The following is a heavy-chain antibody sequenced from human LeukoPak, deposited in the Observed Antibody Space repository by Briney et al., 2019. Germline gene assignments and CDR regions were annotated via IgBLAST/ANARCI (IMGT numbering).Heavy chain of an antibody. CDR2: MNPNSGDT. J-gene: IGHJ4*02. CDR1: GYTFTIYE. CDR3: ARGLGSYDSSELTWPMISF. D-gene: IGHD3-22*01. V-gene: IGHV1-8*01. Sequence: GASVKVSCKASGYTFTIYEINWVRQATGQGLEWMGWMNPNSGDTAYAQKFQDRVTMTRSTSISTAYMELSSLRSEDTAVYYCARGLGSYDSSELTWPMISFWGQGTLVTVSS.